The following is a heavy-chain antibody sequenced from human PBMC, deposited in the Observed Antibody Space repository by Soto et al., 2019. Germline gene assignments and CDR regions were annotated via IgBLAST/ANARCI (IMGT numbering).Heavy chain of an antibody. V-gene: IGHV4-31*03. CDR3: ARDSHGSVSTNWFDP. D-gene: IGHD3-10*01. J-gene: IGHJ5*02. CDR2: IYYSGST. Sequence: QVQLQESGPGLVKPSQTLSLTCTVSGGSISSGGYYWSWIRQHPGKGLEWIGYIYYSGSTYYNPSLETRVTISVDTSKIQFSLKLSSVTAADTAVYYCARDSHGSVSTNWFDPWGQGTLVTVSS. CDR1: GGSISSGGYY.